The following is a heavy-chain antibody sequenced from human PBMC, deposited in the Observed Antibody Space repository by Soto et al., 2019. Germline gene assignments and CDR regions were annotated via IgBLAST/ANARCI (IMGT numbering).Heavy chain of an antibody. CDR3: APLPPRIVVPLLPIPT. D-gene: IGHD2-21*01. J-gene: IGHJ5*02. Sequence: SETPSPTRAFSGGSLSDTNSWTWVRQTPGKGLEWVGGIYHSGSPTYSPSLRGRAPPSVDKSNNQFSLGLGYVTAPHTAVFYCAPLPPRIVVPLLPIPTWGRGTRVTVSS. CDR2: IYHSGSP. V-gene: IGHV4-4*02. CDR1: GGSLSDTNS.